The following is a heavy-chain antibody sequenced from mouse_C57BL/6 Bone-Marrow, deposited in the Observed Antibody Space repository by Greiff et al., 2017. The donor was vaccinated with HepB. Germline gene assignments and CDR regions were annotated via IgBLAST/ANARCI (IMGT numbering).Heavy chain of an antibody. CDR3: ALTTVVATRYYFDY. Sequence: QVQLKQSGAELVRPGASVKLSCKASGYTFTDYYINWVKQRPGQGLEWIARIYPGSGNTYYNEKFKGKATLTAEKSSSTAYMQLSSLTSEDSAVYFCALTTVVATRYYFDYWGQGTTLTVSS. J-gene: IGHJ2*01. CDR2: IYPGSGNT. D-gene: IGHD1-1*01. V-gene: IGHV1-76*01. CDR1: GYTFTDYY.